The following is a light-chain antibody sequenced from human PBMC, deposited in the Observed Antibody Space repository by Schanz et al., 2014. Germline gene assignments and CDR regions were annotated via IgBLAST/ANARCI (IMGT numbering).Light chain of an antibody. CDR2: GAS. CDR1: QSVSSSY. V-gene: IGKV3-20*01. J-gene: IGKJ4*01. Sequence: EIVLTQSPGTLSLSPGERATLSCRASQSVSSSYLAWYQQRPGQAPRLLIYGASTRASDFPDRFSGSGSGTDFTLTITRLEPEDFAVYYCQQYGSSPLTFGGGTKVEIK. CDR3: QQYGSSPLT.